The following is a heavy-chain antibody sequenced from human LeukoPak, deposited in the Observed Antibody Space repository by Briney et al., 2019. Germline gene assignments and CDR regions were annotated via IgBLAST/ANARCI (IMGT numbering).Heavy chain of an antibody. J-gene: IGHJ4*02. CDR1: GFTFSSYG. D-gene: IGHD6-13*01. CDR2: IRYDGGNK. CDR3: AKDLAPGYSSSWYVLGGGSADFDY. V-gene: IGHV3-30*02. Sequence: GGSLRLSCAASGFTFSSYGMHWVRQAPGKGLEWVAFIRYDGGNKYYADSVKGRFTISRDNSKNTLYLQMNSLRAEDTAVYYCAKDLAPGYSSSWYVLGGGSADFDYWGQGTLVTVSS.